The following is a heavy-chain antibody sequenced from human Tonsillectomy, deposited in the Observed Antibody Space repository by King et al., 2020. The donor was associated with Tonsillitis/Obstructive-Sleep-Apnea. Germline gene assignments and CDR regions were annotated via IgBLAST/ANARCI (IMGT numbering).Heavy chain of an antibody. CDR2: IHYSGGT. Sequence: QLQESGPGLVKPSETLSLTCTVSGGSISSDYWSWIRQPPGKGLEWVGYIHYSGGTTYNPSLKSRVNISVDTSKNPFSLNLNPVTAADTAVYFCARIAGYPNREVGSFDYWGQGTLLTVSS. J-gene: IGHJ4*02. D-gene: IGHD3-10*01. V-gene: IGHV4-59*01. CDR1: GGSISSDY. CDR3: ARIAGYPNREVGSFDY.